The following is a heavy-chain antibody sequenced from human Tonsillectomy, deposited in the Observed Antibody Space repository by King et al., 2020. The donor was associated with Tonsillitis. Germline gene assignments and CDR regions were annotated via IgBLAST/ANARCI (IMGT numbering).Heavy chain of an antibody. V-gene: IGHV3-30*18. CDR1: GFTFNTYA. Sequence: VQLVESGGGVVQPGTSLRLSCAASGFTFNTYAMHWVRQAPGKGLEWVAVISYDGSNEYYGDSVKGRFTISRDNSRNTLYLQMHSLRAEDTALYYCAKALASRLVGAIYAFDIWGQGTMVTVSS. J-gene: IGHJ3*02. CDR2: ISYDGSNE. CDR3: AKALASRLVGAIYAFDI. D-gene: IGHD1-26*01.